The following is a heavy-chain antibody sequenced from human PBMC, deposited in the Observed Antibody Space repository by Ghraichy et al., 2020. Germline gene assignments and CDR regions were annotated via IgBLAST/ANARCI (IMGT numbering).Heavy chain of an antibody. Sequence: LSLTCAASGFTFSTYGMHWVRQAPGKGLEWVAFIRYDGSNKYYADSVKGRFTISRDNSKNTLYLQMNSLRAEDTAVYYCAKDPLSLVVSRNHAFDIWGQGTMVTVSS. CDR1: GFTFSTYG. CDR2: IRYDGSNK. CDR3: AKDPLSLVVSRNHAFDI. J-gene: IGHJ3*02. V-gene: IGHV3-30*02. D-gene: IGHD3-9*01.